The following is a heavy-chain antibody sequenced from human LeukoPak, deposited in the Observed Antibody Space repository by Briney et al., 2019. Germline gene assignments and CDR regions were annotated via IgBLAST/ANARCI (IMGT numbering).Heavy chain of an antibody. CDR3: ARAQAIVGATTIDY. V-gene: IGHV1-2*02. CDR2: INPNSGGT. J-gene: IGHJ4*02. Sequence: ASVKVSCKASGYTFTGYYMHWVRQAPGQRLEWMGWINPNSGGTNYAQKFQGRVTMTRDTSISTAYMELSRLRSDDTAVYYCARAQAIVGATTIDYWGQGTLVTVSS. CDR1: GYTFTGYY. D-gene: IGHD1-26*01.